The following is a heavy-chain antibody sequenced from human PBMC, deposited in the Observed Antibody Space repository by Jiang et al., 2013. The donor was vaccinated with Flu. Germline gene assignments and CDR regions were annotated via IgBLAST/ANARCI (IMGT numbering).Heavy chain of an antibody. CDR3: ARIDSGYYYYYMDV. V-gene: IGHV4-59*01. J-gene: IGHJ6*03. Sequence: GPGLVKPSETLSLTCTVSGDSISSYYWSWIRQPPGKGLEWIGYIYYSGSTNYNPSLKSRVTISVDTSKNQFSLKLSSVTAADTAVYYCARIDSGYYYYYMDVVGQRATVTVSS. D-gene: IGHD1-26*01. CDR2: IYYSGST. CDR1: GDSISSYY.